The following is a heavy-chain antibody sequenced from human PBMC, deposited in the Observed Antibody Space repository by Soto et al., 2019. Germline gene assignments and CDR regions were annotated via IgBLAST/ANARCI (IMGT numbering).Heavy chain of an antibody. Sequence: QVQMVESGGGVVQPGRSLRLSCAASGFTFSSYAMHWVRQAPGKGLEWVAVISYDGSNKYYADSVKGRFTISRDNSKNTLYLQMNSLRAEDTAVYYCARDPDSSGWYGASAFDIWGQGTMVTVSS. CDR1: GFTFSSYA. CDR2: ISYDGSNK. J-gene: IGHJ3*02. CDR3: ARDPDSSGWYGASAFDI. D-gene: IGHD6-19*01. V-gene: IGHV3-30-3*01.